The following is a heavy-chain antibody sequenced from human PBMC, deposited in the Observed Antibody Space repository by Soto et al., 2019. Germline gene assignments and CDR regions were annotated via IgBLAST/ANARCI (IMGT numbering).Heavy chain of an antibody. V-gene: IGHV6-1*01. D-gene: IGHD6-13*01. CDR2: TYYRSGWSR. CDR1: GFSISTDSAA. CDR3: ARAYSCGWFSYFDS. Sequence: SQTLSLTCAISGFSISTDSAAWNWIRQSPSRGLEWLGRTYYRSGWSREYAVSVRGRITINPDTSKNQFSLQLNSVTPEDTAVYFCARAYSCGWFSYFDSRGQGSLVTVSS. J-gene: IGHJ4*02.